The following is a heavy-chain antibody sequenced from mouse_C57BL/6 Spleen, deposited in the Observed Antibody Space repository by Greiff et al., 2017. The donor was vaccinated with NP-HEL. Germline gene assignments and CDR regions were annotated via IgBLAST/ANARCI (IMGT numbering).Heavy chain of an antibody. Sequence: LVKPGASVKLSCKASGYTFTEYTIHWVKQRSGQGLEWIGWFYPGSGSIKYNEKFKDKATLTADKSSSTVYMELSRLTSEDSAVYFCARHEDADGYYDYFDYWGQGTTLTVSS. V-gene: IGHV1-62-2*01. CDR2: FYPGSGSI. CDR1: GYTFTEYT. CDR3: ARHEDADGYYDYFDY. D-gene: IGHD2-3*01. J-gene: IGHJ2*01.